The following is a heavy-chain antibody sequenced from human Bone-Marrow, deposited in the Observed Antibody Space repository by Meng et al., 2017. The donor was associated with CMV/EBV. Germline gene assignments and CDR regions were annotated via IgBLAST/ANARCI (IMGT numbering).Heavy chain of an antibody. J-gene: IGHJ3*02. CDR2: IYYSGST. CDR3: ARDSTPVGDPDAFDI. D-gene: IGHD1-26*01. Sequence: SETLSLTCAVYGGSFSGYYWSWIRQPPGKGLEWIGYIYYSGSTNYNPSLKSRVTISVDTSKNQFSLKLSSVTAADTAVYYCARDSTPVGDPDAFDIWGQGTMVTGSS. CDR1: GGSFSGYY. V-gene: IGHV4-59*01.